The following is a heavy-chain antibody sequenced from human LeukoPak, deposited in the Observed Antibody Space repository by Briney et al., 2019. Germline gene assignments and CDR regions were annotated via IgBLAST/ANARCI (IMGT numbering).Heavy chain of an antibody. V-gene: IGHV3-53*01. CDR1: GFTVSSNY. J-gene: IGHJ4*02. CDR2: IYSGGST. D-gene: IGHD6-19*01. Sequence: GGSLRLSCAASGFTVSSNYMSWVRQAPGKGLEWVSVIYSGGSTYYADSVKGRFTISRDNSKNTLYLQMNSLRAEDTAVYYCARVRLGSGWLKRGNYFDYWGQGTLVTVSS. CDR3: ARVRLGSGWLKRGNYFDY.